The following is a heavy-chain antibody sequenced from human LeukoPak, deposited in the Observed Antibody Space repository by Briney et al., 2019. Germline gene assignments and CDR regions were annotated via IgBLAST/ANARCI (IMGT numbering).Heavy chain of an antibody. CDR1: GDSISSYY. V-gene: IGHV4-59*08. D-gene: IGHD6-6*01. Sequence: SETLSLTCTVSGDSISSYYWTWIRQPPGKGLEWIGYIYYSGTTNYNPSLKSRVTISVDTSKNQFSLKLSSVTAADTAVYYCTRRGGSSSSDWFDPWGQGTLVIVSS. CDR2: IYYSGTT. CDR3: TRRGGSSSSDWFDP. J-gene: IGHJ5*02.